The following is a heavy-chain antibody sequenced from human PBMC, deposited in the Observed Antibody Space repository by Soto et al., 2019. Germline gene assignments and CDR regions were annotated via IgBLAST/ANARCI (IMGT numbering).Heavy chain of an antibody. CDR2: IPYDGSNK. Sequence: QGQLVESGGGVVQPGRSLRLSCAASGFTFSSYAMHWVRQAPGKGLEWVAVIPYDGSNKYYADSVKGRFTISRDNSKNTLYLQKKSLKAEGTTEYYCASREIDCGHDSLYCMDAWGPGTTIITSS. CDR1: GFTFSSYA. V-gene: IGHV3-30-3*01. J-gene: IGHJ6*02. D-gene: IGHD2-21*02. CDR3: ASREIDCGHDSLYCMDA.